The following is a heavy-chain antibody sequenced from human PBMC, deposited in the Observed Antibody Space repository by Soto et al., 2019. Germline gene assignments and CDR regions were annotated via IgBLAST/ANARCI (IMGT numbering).Heavy chain of an antibody. V-gene: IGHV5-51*01. J-gene: IGHJ6*02. CDR1: GYSFTTYW. D-gene: IGHD6-13*01. Sequence: GASLKSSCEGSGYSFTTYWIGWVRQMPGKGLEGMVIIYPGDSDTRYSPSFQGQVTISADKSINTTYLQWSSLKASDTAIYYCARQAAAGKYYYAMDVWGQGTTVTVSS. CDR3: ARQAAAGKYYYAMDV. CDR2: IYPGDSDT.